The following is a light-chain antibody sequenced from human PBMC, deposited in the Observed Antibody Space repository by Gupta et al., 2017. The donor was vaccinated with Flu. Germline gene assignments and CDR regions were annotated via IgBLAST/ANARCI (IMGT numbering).Light chain of an antibody. CDR3: SSSSGSTTPWV. CDR1: SSDIGAYNY. V-gene: IGLV2-14*01. CDR2: GVS. J-gene: IGLJ3*02. Sequence: SSDIGAYNYVSWYQRHPGKAPKLLIYGVSSRPSGISNRFTGSKSDNTASLTISGVQPDDEADYFCSSSSGSTTPWVFGGGTKLTVL.